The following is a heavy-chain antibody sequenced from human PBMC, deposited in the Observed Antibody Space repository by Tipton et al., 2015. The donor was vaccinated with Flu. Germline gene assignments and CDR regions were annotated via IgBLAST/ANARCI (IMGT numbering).Heavy chain of an antibody. D-gene: IGHD2-21*01. CDR3: VRQVGGGDCY. CDR2: IKQDGRET. J-gene: IGHJ4*02. Sequence: SLRLSCATSGFTFSLYWMTWVRRAPGKGLEWVANIKQDGRETYYVDSVKGRFNISRDNAKNSLYLQMNSLRAEDTALYYCVRQVGGGDCYWGQGTLVTVSS. V-gene: IGHV3-7*03. CDR1: GFTFSLYW.